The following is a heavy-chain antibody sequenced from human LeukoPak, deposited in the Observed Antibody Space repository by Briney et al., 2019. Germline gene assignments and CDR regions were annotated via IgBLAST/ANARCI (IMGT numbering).Heavy chain of an antibody. V-gene: IGHV3-48*03. J-gene: IGHJ5*02. Sequence: QPGGSLRLSCAASGFTFSSYEMNWVRQAPGKGLEWVSYISSSGSTIYYADSVKGRFTISRDNAKNSLYLQMNSLRAEDTAVYYCAREAGGIAAASTGYNWFDPWGQGTLVTVSS. CDR3: AREAGGIAAASTGYNWFDP. CDR1: GFTFSSYE. D-gene: IGHD6-13*01. CDR2: ISSSGSTI.